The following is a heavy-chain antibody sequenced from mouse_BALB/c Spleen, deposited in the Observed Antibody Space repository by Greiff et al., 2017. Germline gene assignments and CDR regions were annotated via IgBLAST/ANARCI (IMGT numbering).Heavy chain of an antibody. D-gene: IGHD2-3*01. Sequence: VQLKQSGPELVKPGASVKISCKASGYTFTDYNIHWVKQSHGKSLEWIGYIYPYNGGTAYNQKFKSKATLTVDNSSSTAYMELRSLTSEDSAVYYCARGDDGYYVWFAYWGQGTLVTVAA. J-gene: IGHJ3*01. V-gene: IGHV1S29*02. CDR3: ARGDDGYYVWFAY. CDR2: IYPYNGGT. CDR1: GYTFTDYN.